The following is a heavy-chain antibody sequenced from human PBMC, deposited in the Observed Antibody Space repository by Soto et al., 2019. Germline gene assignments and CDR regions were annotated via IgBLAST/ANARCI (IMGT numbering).Heavy chain of an antibody. Sequence: GGSLRLSCAASGFTFSSYGMHWVRQAPGKGLEWVATISYDGTRQYYAGSVKGRFTVSRDNSKNTWYLQMNSLRTEDTALYYCAKDRRDCTNAICYNDRAFDIWGQGTMVTVSS. CDR1: GFTFSSYG. CDR2: ISYDGTRQ. CDR3: AKDRRDCTNAICYNDRAFDI. J-gene: IGHJ3*02. V-gene: IGHV3-30*18. D-gene: IGHD2-8*01.